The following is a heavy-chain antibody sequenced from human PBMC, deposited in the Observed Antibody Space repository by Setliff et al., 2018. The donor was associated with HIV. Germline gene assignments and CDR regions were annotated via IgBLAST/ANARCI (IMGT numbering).Heavy chain of an antibody. CDR1: GYTFSRYA. J-gene: IGHJ4*02. D-gene: IGHD2-2*02. V-gene: IGHV1-3*03. CDR3: TRGHYTTFG. CDR2: INIGNGNT. Sequence: WASVKVSCKASGYTFSRYAMHWVRQAPGQRLEWMGWINIGNGNTVYAQELQGRFTISRDNTKDSLYLQMSSLRAEDTAIYYCTRGHYTTFGWGQGTLVTVS.